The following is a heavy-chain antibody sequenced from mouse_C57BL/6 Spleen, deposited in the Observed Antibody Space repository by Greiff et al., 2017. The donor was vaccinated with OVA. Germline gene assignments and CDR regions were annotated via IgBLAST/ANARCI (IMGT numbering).Heavy chain of an antibody. CDR3: ATAYYSNHWYFDV. CDR1: GFSLTSYG. D-gene: IGHD2-5*01. CDR2: IWSGGST. Sequence: VQGVESGPGLVQPSQSLSITCTVSGFSLTSYGVHWVRQSPGKGLEWLGVIWSGGSTDYNAAFISRLSISKDNSKSQVFFKMNSLQADDTAIYYCATAYYSNHWYFDVWGTGTTVTVSS. V-gene: IGHV2-2*01. J-gene: IGHJ1*03.